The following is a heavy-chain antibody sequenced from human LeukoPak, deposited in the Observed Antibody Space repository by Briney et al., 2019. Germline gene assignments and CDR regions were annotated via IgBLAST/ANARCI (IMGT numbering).Heavy chain of an antibody. V-gene: IGHV3-21*01. CDR1: GFTFSSYS. CDR3: ARDLSSSWPSDAFDI. CDR2: ISSSSSYI. J-gene: IGHJ3*02. Sequence: GGSLRLSWAASGFTFSSYSMNWVRQAPGKGLEWVSSISSSSSYIYYADSVKGRFTISRDNAKNSLYLQMNSLRAEDTAVYYCARDLSSSWPSDAFDIWGQGTMVTVSS. D-gene: IGHD6-13*01.